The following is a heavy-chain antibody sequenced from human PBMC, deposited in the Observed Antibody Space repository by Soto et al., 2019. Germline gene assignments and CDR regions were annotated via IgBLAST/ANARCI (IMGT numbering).Heavy chain of an antibody. CDR2: IYYSGST. CDR1: GGSISSYY. D-gene: IGHD3-16*01. CDR3: ARDPSLRCYFDL. J-gene: IGHJ2*01. Sequence: ETLSLTCTVSGGSISSYYWSWIRQPPGKGLEWIGDIYYSGSTNYNPSLKSRVTISVDTSKNQFSLKLSSVTASDTAVYYCARDPSLRCYFDLWGRGTLGIVSS. V-gene: IGHV4-59*01.